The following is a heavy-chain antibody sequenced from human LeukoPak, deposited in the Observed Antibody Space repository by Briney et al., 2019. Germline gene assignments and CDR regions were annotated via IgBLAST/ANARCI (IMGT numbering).Heavy chain of an antibody. V-gene: IGHV1-2*02. CDR2: INPNSGGT. Sequence: ASVKVSCKASGYTFTGYYMHWVRQAPGQGLEWMGWINPNSGGTNYAQKFQGRVTMTKDTSISTAYIELSRLRSDDTAVYYCARYDSSGYRWFDPWGQGTLVTVSS. CDR3: ARYDSSGYRWFDP. D-gene: IGHD3-22*01. CDR1: GYTFTGYY. J-gene: IGHJ5*02.